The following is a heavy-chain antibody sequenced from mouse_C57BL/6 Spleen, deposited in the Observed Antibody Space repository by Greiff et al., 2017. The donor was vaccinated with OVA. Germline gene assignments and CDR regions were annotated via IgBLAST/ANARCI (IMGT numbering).Heavy chain of an antibody. CDR3: ARWGTTVVSYFDY. CDR1: GYTFTGYW. J-gene: IGHJ2*01. Sequence: QVQLQQPGAELVMPGASVKLSCKASGYTFTGYWMHWVKQRPGQGLEWIGEIDPSDSYTNYNQKFKGKSTLTVDKSSSTAYMQLSSLTSEDSAVYYCARWGTTVVSYFDYWGQGTTLTVSS. CDR2: IDPSDSYT. V-gene: IGHV1-69*01. D-gene: IGHD1-1*01.